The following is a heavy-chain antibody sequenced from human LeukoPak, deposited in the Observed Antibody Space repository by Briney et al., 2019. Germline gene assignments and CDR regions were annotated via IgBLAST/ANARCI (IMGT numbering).Heavy chain of an antibody. CDR2: IYHSGST. V-gene: IGHV4-38-2*02. Sequence: PSETLSLTCTVSGYSISSGYYWGWIRQPPGKGLEWIGSIYHSGSTYYNPSLKSRVTISVDTSKNQFSLKLSSVTAADTAVYYCASGGYSYGPFDYWGQGTLVTVSS. J-gene: IGHJ4*02. CDR1: GYSISSGYY. D-gene: IGHD5-18*01. CDR3: ASGGYSYGPFDY.